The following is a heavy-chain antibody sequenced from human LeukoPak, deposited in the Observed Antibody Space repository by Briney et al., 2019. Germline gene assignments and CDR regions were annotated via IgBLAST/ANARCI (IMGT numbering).Heavy chain of an antibody. D-gene: IGHD1-26*01. V-gene: IGHV3-30*03. Sequence: GGSLRLSCAASGFTFSSYGMHWVRQAPGKGLEWVAVISYDGSNKYYADSVKGRFTISRDNSKNTLYLQMNSLRAEDTAVYYCAREVNSGSYYYFDYWGQGTLVTVSS. CDR1: GFTFSSYG. J-gene: IGHJ4*02. CDR2: ISYDGSNK. CDR3: AREVNSGSYYYFDY.